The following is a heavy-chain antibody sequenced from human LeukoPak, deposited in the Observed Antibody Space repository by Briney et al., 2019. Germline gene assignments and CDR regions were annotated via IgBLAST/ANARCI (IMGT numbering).Heavy chain of an antibody. V-gene: IGHV1-2*02. J-gene: IGHJ4*02. CDR1: GYTVTGYY. D-gene: IGHD5-24*01. Sequence: ASVKVSCKASGYTVTGYYMHWVRQAPGQGLEWMGWINPNSGGTNYAQKFQGRVTTTRDTSISTAYMELSRLRSDDTAVYYCARDRKMATTRAYYFDDWGQGTLVTVSS. CDR2: INPNSGGT. CDR3: ARDRKMATTRAYYFDD.